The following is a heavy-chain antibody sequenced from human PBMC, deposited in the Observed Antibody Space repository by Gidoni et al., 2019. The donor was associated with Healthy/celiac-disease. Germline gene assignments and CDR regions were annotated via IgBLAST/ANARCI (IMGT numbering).Heavy chain of an antibody. V-gene: IGHV3-21*01. D-gene: IGHD2-21*02. CDR1: GFTFSSYS. CDR3: ARDHPYAVVTAIPLDY. Sequence: EVQLVESGGGLVKPGGSLRLSCAASGFTFSSYSMNWVRQAPGKGLEWVSSISSSSGYIYYADSVKGRFTISRDNAKNSLYLQMNSLRAEDTAVYYCARDHPYAVVTAIPLDYWGQGTLVTVSS. J-gene: IGHJ4*02. CDR2: ISSSSGYI.